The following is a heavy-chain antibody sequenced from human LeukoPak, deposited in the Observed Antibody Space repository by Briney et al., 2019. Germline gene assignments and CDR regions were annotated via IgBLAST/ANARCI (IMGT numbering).Heavy chain of an antibody. CDR3: ARELAAAGDSAFDY. D-gene: IGHD6-13*01. CDR1: GASISGSSHYF. V-gene: IGHV4-39*07. J-gene: IGHJ4*02. Sequence: SETLSLTCTVSGASISGSSHYFWGWIRQPPGKGLEWIGSIYYSGSTYYNPSLKSRVTISVDTSKNQFSLKLSSVTAADTAVYYCARELAAAGDSAFDYWGQGTLVTVSS. CDR2: IYYSGST.